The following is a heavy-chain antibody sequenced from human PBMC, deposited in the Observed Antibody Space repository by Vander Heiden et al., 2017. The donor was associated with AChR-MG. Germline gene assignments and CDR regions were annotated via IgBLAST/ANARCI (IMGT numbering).Heavy chain of an antibody. CDR2: ISGRGGST. CDR1: GFTFSSYA. CDR3: AKDWGGDI. V-gene: IGHV3-23*01. J-gene: IGHJ3*02. D-gene: IGHD3-10*01. Sequence: EVQLLESGGGLVQPGGSLRLSCAASGFTFSSYAMSWVRQAPGKGLEWVSAISGRGGSTDYADSVKGRFTISRENSKNTMYMKMNSLRAEDTAVDYCAKDWGGDIWCQGTMVTVSS.